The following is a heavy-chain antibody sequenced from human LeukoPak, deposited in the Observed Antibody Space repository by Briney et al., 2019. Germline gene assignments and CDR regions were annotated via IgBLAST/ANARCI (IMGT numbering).Heavy chain of an antibody. V-gene: IGHV4-34*01. CDR3: ARRRWFDP. Sequence: SETLSLTCAVYGGSFSGYYWSWIRQPPRKGLEWIGEINHSGSTNYNPSLKSRVTISVDTSKNQFSLKLSSVTAADTAVYYCARRRWFDPWGQGTLVTVPS. CDR2: INHSGST. J-gene: IGHJ5*02. CDR1: GGSFSGYY.